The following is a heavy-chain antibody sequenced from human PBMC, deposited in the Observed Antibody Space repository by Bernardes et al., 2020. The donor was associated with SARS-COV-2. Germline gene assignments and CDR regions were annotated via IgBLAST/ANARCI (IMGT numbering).Heavy chain of an antibody. J-gene: IGHJ3*02. CDR1: GFTFSTYA. CDR3: AKGGPAGTIFGVVIIEDGFDI. D-gene: IGHD3-3*01. Sequence: GRSLRVSCAASGFTFSTYAMSWVRQAPGKGLEWVSAISGSGGSTYYADSVKGRFTISRDNSKNTLYLQMNSLRAEDTAVYYCAKGGPAGTIFGVVIIEDGFDIWGQGTMVTVSS. CDR2: ISGSGGST. V-gene: IGHV3-23*01.